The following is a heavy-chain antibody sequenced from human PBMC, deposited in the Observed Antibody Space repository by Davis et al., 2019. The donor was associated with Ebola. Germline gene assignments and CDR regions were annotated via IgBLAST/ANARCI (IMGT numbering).Heavy chain of an antibody. CDR2: MNPNSGNT. D-gene: IGHD2-15*01. CDR3: ARGGGPGCSGGSCYNRFDP. Sequence: ASVKVSCKASGYTFTSYDINWVRQATGQGLEWMGWMNPNSGNTGYAQKFQGRVTITRNTSISTAYMELSSLRSEDTAVYYCARGGGPGCSGGSCYNRFDPWGQGTLVTVSS. J-gene: IGHJ5*02. V-gene: IGHV1-8*03. CDR1: GYTFTSYD.